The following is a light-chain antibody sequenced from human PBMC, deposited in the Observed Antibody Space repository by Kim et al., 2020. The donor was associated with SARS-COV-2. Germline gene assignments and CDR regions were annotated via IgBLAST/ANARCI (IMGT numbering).Light chain of an antibody. Sequence: ASVGDRVTGTYRASQTITTSLAWYQQKPGKAPKVLIYDASKLEIGGPSTFSGSGSETRFTLTITSLQPDDFATYYCQHYHNVPLTLGGGS. V-gene: IGKV1-5*03. CDR2: DAS. CDR3: QHYHNVPLT. J-gene: IGKJ4*01. CDR1: QTITTS.